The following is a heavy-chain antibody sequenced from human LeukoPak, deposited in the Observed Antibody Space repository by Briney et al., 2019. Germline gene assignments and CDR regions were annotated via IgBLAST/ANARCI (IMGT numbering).Heavy chain of an antibody. Sequence: GESLKISCKGSGYSFTGYWIGWVRQMPGKGLEWMGIIYPGDSDTRYSPSFQGQVTISADKSISTAYLQWSSLKASDTAMYYCARIPATYYYDSSGLNAFDIWGQGTMVTVSS. V-gene: IGHV5-51*01. J-gene: IGHJ3*02. CDR1: GYSFTGYW. D-gene: IGHD3-22*01. CDR2: IYPGDSDT. CDR3: ARIPATYYYDSSGLNAFDI.